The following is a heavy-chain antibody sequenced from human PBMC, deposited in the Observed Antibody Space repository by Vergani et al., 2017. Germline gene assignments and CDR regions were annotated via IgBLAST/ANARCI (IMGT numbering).Heavy chain of an antibody. Sequence: EVQLVESGGGLVQPGGSLRLSCAASGFTFSSYSMNWVRQAPGRGLEWVSYISSSGSTIYYADSVKGRFTISRDNAKNSLYLQMNSLRAEDTAVYYCARAYGRYDWFDYWGQRTLVTVSS. CDR2: ISSSGSTI. D-gene: IGHD1-20*01. CDR1: GFTFSSYS. V-gene: IGHV3-48*04. J-gene: IGHJ4*01. CDR3: ARAYGRYDWFDY.